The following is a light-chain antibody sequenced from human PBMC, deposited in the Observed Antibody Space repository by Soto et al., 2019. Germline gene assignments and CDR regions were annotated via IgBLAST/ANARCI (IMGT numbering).Light chain of an antibody. V-gene: IGLV2-14*01. CDR2: EVS. CDR1: SSDVGVYYY. J-gene: IGLJ1*01. Sequence: QSVLTQPASVSGSPGQSISISCTGTSSDVGVYYYVSWYQHHPGKAPKLTIYEVSNRPSGVSNRFSGSKSGNTASLTISGLQAEDEAEYYCSSYTSSSTDVFGTGTKV. CDR3: SSYTSSSTDV.